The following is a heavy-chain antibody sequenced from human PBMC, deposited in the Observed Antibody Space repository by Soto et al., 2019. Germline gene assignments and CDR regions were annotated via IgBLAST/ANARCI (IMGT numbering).Heavy chain of an antibody. Sequence: QVQLQQWGAGLLKPSETLSLTCAVYGGSFSGYYWSWIRQPPGKGLEWIGEINHSGSTNYNPSLKSRVTISVDTSKNQFSLNLSSVTAAASAVYYCARVNIVLMVYATFDYWGQGTLVTVSS. CDR2: INHSGST. CDR3: ARVNIVLMVYATFDY. J-gene: IGHJ4*02. D-gene: IGHD2-8*01. V-gene: IGHV4-34*01. CDR1: GGSFSGYY.